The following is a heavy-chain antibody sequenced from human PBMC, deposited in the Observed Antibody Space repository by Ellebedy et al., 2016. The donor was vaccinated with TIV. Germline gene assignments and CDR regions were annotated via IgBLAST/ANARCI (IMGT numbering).Heavy chain of an antibody. J-gene: IGHJ4*02. CDR1: GYSFTSYW. CDR2: IDPSDSYT. V-gene: IGHV5-10-1*04. CDR3: ARLLPLQYYFDY. Sequence: GESLKISCKGSGYSFTSYWISWVRQMPGKGLEWMGRIDPSDSYTNYSPSFQGQVTISADKSISTAYLQWSSLKASDTAMYYCARLLPLQYYFDYWGQGTLVTVSS.